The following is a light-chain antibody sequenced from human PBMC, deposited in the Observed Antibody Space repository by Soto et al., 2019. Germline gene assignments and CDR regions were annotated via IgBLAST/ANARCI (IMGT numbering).Light chain of an antibody. CDR1: QSINSY. Sequence: DIQMTQSPSSLSASVGDRVTITCRASQSINSYLNWYQQKPGKAPKLLIYAASSLQSGVPSMSSGSGSGTDFTLTISSLQPEDFATYYCQQSYSTSGYTFGQGTKV. CDR2: AAS. V-gene: IGKV1-39*01. J-gene: IGKJ2*01. CDR3: QQSYSTSGYT.